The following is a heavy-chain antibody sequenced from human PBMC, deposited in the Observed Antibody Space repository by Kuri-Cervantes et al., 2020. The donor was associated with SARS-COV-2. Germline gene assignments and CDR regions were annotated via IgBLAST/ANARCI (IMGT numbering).Heavy chain of an antibody. V-gene: IGHV3-33*08. CDR3: ARDGGDYVWGSYRYRLFYYFDY. Sequence: GESLKISCAASGFTFSSYAMSWVRQAPGKGLEWVAVIWYDGSNKYYADSVKGRFTISRDNSKNTLYLQMNSLRAEDTAVYYCARDGGDYVWGSYRYRLFYYFDYWGQGTLVTVSS. CDR1: GFTFSSYA. CDR2: IWYDGSNK. J-gene: IGHJ4*02. D-gene: IGHD3-16*02.